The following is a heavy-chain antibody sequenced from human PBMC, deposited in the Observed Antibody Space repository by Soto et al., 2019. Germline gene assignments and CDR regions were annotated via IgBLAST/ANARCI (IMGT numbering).Heavy chain of an antibody. CDR1: GFTFSSYW. Sequence: GGSLRLSCAASGFTFSSYWMSWVRQAPGKGLEWVANIKQDGSEKYYVDSVKGRFTISRDNAKNSLYLQMNSLRAEDTAVYYCARDKLELLWFGELSPRGEDYWGQGTLVTVSS. V-gene: IGHV3-7*01. CDR2: IKQDGSEK. CDR3: ARDKLELLWFGELSPRGEDY. D-gene: IGHD3-10*01. J-gene: IGHJ4*02.